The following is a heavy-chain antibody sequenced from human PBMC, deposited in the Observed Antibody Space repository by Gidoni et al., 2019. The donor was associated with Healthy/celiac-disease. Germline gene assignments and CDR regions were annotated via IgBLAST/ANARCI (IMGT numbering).Heavy chain of an antibody. Sequence: EVQLVESGGGLVQPGRSLILSCAASGFTFDDYAMHWVRQAPGKGLEWVLGISWNSGSIGYADSVKGRFTISRDNAKNSLYLQMNSLRAEDTALYYCATARPGDAFDIWGQGTMVTVSS. J-gene: IGHJ3*02. CDR1: GFTFDDYA. V-gene: IGHV3-9*01. CDR3: ATARPGDAFDI. D-gene: IGHD3-10*01. CDR2: ISWNSGSI.